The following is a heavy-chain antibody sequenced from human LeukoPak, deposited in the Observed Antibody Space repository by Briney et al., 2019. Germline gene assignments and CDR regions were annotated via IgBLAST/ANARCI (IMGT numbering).Heavy chain of an antibody. CDR2: ITDDATDT. CDR1: GFTFSGYA. D-gene: IGHD3-10*02. V-gene: IGHV3-23*01. J-gene: IGHJ6*04. Sequence: GGSLRLSCAASGFTFSGYAMSWVRQAPGKGLEWVSAITDDATDTYHADSVKGRFTISRDNSKNTLYLQMNSLRAEDTAVYYCAELGITMIGGVWGKGTTVTISS. CDR3: AELGITMIGGV.